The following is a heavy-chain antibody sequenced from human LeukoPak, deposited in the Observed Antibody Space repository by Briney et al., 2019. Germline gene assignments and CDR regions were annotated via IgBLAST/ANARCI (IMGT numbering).Heavy chain of an antibody. CDR3: VKSRRVGANQRGLFDY. V-gene: IGHV3-23*01. CDR1: GFTFSNYA. CDR2: VSGSGRNT. D-gene: IGHD1-26*01. Sequence: PGGSLRLSCAGSGFTFSNYAMTWVRQAPRKGLEWVSSVSGSGRNTFYPDSVEGRFTISRGNSKNTVYLQMNSLRADDTAVYYCVKSRRVGANQRGLFDYWGQGTLVTVSP. J-gene: IGHJ4*02.